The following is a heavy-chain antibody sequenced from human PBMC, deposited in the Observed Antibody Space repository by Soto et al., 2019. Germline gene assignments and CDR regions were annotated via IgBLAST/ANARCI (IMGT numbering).Heavy chain of an antibody. D-gene: IGHD2-21*02. V-gene: IGHV1-18*04. CDR2: ISAYNGNT. CDR1: GYTFTSCG. CDR3: ARXGGAYCGGDCYLNWFDP. Sequence: ASVKVSCKASGYTFTSCGISWVRQAPGQGLEWMGWISAYNGNTNYAQKPQGRVTMTTDTSTSTAYMELRSLRSDDTAVYYCARXGGAYCGGDCYLNWFDPWGQGTLVTVSS. J-gene: IGHJ5*02.